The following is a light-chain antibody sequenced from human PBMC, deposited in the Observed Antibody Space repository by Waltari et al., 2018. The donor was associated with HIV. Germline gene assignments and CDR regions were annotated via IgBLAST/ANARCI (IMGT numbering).Light chain of an antibody. J-gene: IGLJ2*01. CDR2: SNN. CDR1: SSNIGRNT. Sequence: QSVLTQAPSASGTPGPTVTIPCSGTSSNIGRNTINWFQQFPGTPPKLLIYSNNQRPSGVPDRFSGSKSGTSASRAISGLQSEDEADYYCAAWDDSLNGHVVFDGGTKLTVL. V-gene: IGLV1-44*01. CDR3: AAWDDSLNGHVV.